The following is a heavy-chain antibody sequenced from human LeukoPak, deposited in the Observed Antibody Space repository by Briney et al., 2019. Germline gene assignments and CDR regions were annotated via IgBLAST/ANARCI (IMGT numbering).Heavy chain of an antibody. D-gene: IGHD4-17*01. CDR1: GFIFSDYW. CDR2: INSDGSST. Sequence: GGSLRLSCAASGFIFSDYWMHWVRHAPGKGLVWVSRINSDGSSTSHADSVKGRFTISRDSAKNSLYLQMNSLRDEDTAVYYCARDRDSGDYTAAPGDYWGQGTLVTVSS. CDR3: ARDRDSGDYTAAPGDY. J-gene: IGHJ4*02. V-gene: IGHV3-74*01.